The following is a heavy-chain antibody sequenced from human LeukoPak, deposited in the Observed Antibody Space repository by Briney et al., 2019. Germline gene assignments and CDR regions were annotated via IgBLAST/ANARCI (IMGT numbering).Heavy chain of an antibody. V-gene: IGHV3-21*01. CDR3: ARRNYYDSSGYYYDY. D-gene: IGHD3-22*01. CDR2: ISSSSSYI. CDR1: GFTFSSYS. Sequence: GSLRLSCAASGFTFSSYSMNWVRQAPGKGLEWVSSISSSSSYIYYADSVKGRFTISRDNAKNSLYLQMNSLRAEDTAVYYCARRNYYDSSGYYYDYWGQGTLVTVSS. J-gene: IGHJ4*02.